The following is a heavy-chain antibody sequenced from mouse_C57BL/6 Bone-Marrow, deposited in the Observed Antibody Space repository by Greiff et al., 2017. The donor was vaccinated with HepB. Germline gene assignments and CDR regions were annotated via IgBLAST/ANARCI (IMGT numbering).Heavy chain of an antibody. Sequence: EVKVVESGPELVKPGASVKISCKASGYTFTDYYMNWVKQSHGKSLEWIGDINPNNGGTSYNQKFKGKATLTVDKSSSTAYMELRSLTSEDSAVYYCARRDIYYDHGGFAYWGQGTLVTVSA. J-gene: IGHJ3*01. D-gene: IGHD2-4*01. V-gene: IGHV1-26*01. CDR3: ARRDIYYDHGGFAY. CDR2: INPNNGGT. CDR1: GYTFTDYY.